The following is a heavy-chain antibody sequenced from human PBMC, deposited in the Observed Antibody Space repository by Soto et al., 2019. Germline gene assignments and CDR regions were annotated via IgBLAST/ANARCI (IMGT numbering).Heavy chain of an antibody. CDR1: GFSFTTTGVS. CDR3: AHISSGWHEVDY. V-gene: IGHV2-5*01. CDR2: IYWNDDK. Sequence: SGPTLVNPTQTLTLTCSFSGFSFTTTGVSVGWIRQPPGKALEWLALIYWNDDKRYSPSLKSRLTITKDTSKNQVVLTMTNMDPVDTATYYCAHISSGWHEVDYWGQGTLVTVSS. D-gene: IGHD6-19*01. J-gene: IGHJ4*02.